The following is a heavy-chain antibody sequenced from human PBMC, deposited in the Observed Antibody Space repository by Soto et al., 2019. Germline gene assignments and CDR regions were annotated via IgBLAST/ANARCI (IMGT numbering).Heavy chain of an antibody. CDR2: IYYSGST. D-gene: IGHD6-19*01. V-gene: IGHV4-39*01. CDR3: ARVPEQGYSSGWDD. J-gene: IGHJ4*02. Sequence: NPSETLSLTCTVSGGSISSSSYYWGWIRQPPGKGLEWIGSIYYSGSTYYNPSLKSRVTISVDTSKNQFSLKLSSVTAADTAVYYRARVPEQGYSSGWDDWGQGTLVTVSS. CDR1: GGSISSSSYY.